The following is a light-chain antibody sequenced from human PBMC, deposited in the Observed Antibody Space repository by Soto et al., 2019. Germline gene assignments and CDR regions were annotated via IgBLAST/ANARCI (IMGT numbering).Light chain of an antibody. CDR2: AAS. CDR3: QQYYSYPPWT. Sequence: AIRMTQSPSSLSASTGDRVTITCRASQGISSYLAWYQQKPGKATKLLIYAASTLQSGVPSRFSGSGSGTDFTLTISCLQSEDFATYYCQQYYSYPPWTFGQGTKVEIK. CDR1: QGISSY. J-gene: IGKJ1*01. V-gene: IGKV1-8*01.